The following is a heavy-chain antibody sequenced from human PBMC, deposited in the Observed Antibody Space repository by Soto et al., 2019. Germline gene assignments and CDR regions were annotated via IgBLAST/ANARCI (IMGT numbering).Heavy chain of an antibody. V-gene: IGHV1-46*01. J-gene: IGHJ3*02. CDR1: GYTFTSYY. CDR2: INPSGGST. D-gene: IGHD2-2*01. CDR3: ARDCSSTSCYSLGAFDI. Sequence: QVQLVQSGAEVKKPGASVKVSCKASGYTFTSYYMHWVRQAPGQGLEWMGIINPSGGSTSYAQKFQGRVTMTRDTSTSTVYMELSSLRSEDTAVYYCARDCSSTSCYSLGAFDIWGQGTMVTVSS.